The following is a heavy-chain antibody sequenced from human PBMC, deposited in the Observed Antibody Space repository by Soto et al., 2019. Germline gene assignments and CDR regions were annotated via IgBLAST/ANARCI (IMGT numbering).Heavy chain of an antibody. D-gene: IGHD6-19*01. CDR3: ASRSSGWYFVY. CDR1: GFTFSSYA. Sequence: EVQLLESGGGLVQPGGSLRLSCAASGFTFSSYAMNWVRQAPGKGLEWVSVISGSGGSTYYADSVKGRFTISRDNSKNTLYLQMISLRAEDTAVYYCASRSSGWYFVYWGRGTLVTVSS. J-gene: IGHJ4*02. CDR2: ISGSGGST. V-gene: IGHV3-23*01.